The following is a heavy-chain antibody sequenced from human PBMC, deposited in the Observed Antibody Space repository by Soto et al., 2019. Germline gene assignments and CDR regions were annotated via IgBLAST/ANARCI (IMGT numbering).Heavy chain of an antibody. J-gene: IGHJ6*02. CDR3: ARHRDYPAHYYYGMDV. CDR2: IYYSGST. V-gene: IGHV4-39*01. CDR1: GGSISSCSYY. Sequence: SETLSLTCTVSGGSISSCSYYWGWIRQPPGKGLEWIGSIYYSGSTYYNPSLKSRVTISVDTSKNQFSLKLSSVTAADTAVYYCARHRDYPAHYYYGMDVWGQGTTVTVSS. D-gene: IGHD4-17*01.